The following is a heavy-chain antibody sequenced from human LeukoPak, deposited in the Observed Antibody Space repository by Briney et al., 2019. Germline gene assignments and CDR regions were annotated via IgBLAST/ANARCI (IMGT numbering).Heavy chain of an antibody. CDR3: ARGAYYYDSSGYYQIDY. CDR1: GGSISSYY. CDR2: IYYSGST. Sequence: SETLSLTCTVSGGSISSYYWSWLRQPPGKGLEWIGYIYYSGSTNYSPSLKSRVTISVDTSKNQFSLKLSSVTAADTAVYYCARGAYYYDSSGYYQIDYWGQGTLVTVSS. V-gene: IGHV4-59*08. D-gene: IGHD3-22*01. J-gene: IGHJ4*02.